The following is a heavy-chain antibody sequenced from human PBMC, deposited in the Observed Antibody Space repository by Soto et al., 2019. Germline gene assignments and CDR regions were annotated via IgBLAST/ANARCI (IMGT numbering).Heavy chain of an antibody. CDR2: ISGSGGST. J-gene: IGHJ3*02. CDR1: GFTFSSYA. D-gene: IGHD3-16*01. V-gene: IGHV3-23*01. CDR3: ATPIGGYDAFDI. Sequence: EVQLLESGGGLVQPGGSLRLSCAASGFTFSSYAMNWVRQAPGKGLEWVSAISGSGGSTYYADSVKGRFTISRANSKNTLYLQMNSLRAEDTAVYYCATPIGGYDAFDIWGQGTMVTVSS.